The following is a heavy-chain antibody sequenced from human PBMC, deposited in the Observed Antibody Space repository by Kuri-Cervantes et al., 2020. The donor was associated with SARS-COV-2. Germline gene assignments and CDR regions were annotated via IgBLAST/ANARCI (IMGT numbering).Heavy chain of an antibody. CDR1: GLTVSSNY. J-gene: IGHJ6*02. Sequence: GGSLRLSCAASGLTVSSNYMSWVRQAPGKGLEWVSVIYSGGSTYYADSVKGRFTISRDNSKNTLYLQMNSLRAEDTAVYYCARVEVAGMSYGMDVWGQGTTVTDSS. D-gene: IGHD6-19*01. CDR2: IYSGGST. CDR3: ARVEVAGMSYGMDV. V-gene: IGHV3-66*02.